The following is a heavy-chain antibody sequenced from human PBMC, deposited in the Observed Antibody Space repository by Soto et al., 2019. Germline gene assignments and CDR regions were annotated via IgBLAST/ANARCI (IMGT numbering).Heavy chain of an antibody. Sequence: QVQLVQSGAEVKNPGSSVRVSCKASGGTFNIYTINWVRQAPGQGLEWMGRIIPIPGITKYAQKFQGRVTITADKSTNIVYMQLSSLTSEDTAIYYCARGLTLADAFDIWGQGTVVTLST. CDR3: ARGLTLADAFDI. V-gene: IGHV1-69*02. J-gene: IGHJ3*02. CDR2: IIPIPGIT. CDR1: GGTFNIYT.